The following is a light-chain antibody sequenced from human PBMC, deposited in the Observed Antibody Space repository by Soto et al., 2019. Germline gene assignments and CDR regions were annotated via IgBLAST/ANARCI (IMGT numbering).Light chain of an antibody. CDR1: QTISSY. CDR3: QQSYSIPYT. CDR2: AAS. Sequence: DIQMTQSPPSLSASVGDRVTITCRASQTISSYLNWYQQKPGKAPKLLTYAASSLQSGVPSRFSGGGSGTDFTLNISSLQPEDFATYYCQQSYSIPYTFGQGTKLEIK. J-gene: IGKJ2*01. V-gene: IGKV1-39*01.